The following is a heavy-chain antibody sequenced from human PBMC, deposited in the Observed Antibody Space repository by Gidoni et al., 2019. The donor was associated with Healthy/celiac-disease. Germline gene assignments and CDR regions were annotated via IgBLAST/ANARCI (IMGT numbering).Heavy chain of an antibody. J-gene: IGHJ4*02. Sequence: QVQLPQWGAGLLKPSETLSLTCAVYGGSFSGYYWSWIRQPPGKGLEWIGEINHSGSTNYNPSLKSRVTISVDTSKNQFSLKLSSVTAADTAVYYCARLIAAAGTGYWGQGTLVTVSS. CDR1: GGSFSGYY. D-gene: IGHD6-13*01. V-gene: IGHV4-34*01. CDR2: INHSGST. CDR3: ARLIAAAGTGY.